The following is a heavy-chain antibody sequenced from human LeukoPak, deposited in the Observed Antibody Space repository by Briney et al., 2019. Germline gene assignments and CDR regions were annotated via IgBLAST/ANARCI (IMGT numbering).Heavy chain of an antibody. Sequence: GSSVKVSCKASGGTFSSYAISWVQQAPGQGLEWMGRIIPIFGTANYAQKFQGRVTITTDESTSTAYMELSSLRSEDTAVYYCARDPFPGQWLVLGYFDYWGQGTLVTVSS. D-gene: IGHD6-19*01. V-gene: IGHV1-69*05. CDR2: IIPIFGTA. CDR1: GGTFSSYA. CDR3: ARDPFPGQWLVLGYFDY. J-gene: IGHJ4*02.